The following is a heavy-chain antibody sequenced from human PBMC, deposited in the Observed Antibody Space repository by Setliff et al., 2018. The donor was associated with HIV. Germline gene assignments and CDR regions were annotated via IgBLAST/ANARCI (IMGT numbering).Heavy chain of an antibody. D-gene: IGHD5-18*01. J-gene: IGHJ4*02. CDR2: INTTGST. CDR3: AAWGPRYSYAPYCFDS. CDR1: GFTFSDYY. V-gene: IGHV4-4*07. Sequence: GSLRLSCVASGFTFSDYYMSWIRQPAGKGLEWIGRINTTGSTNYNASLKSRVTMSVDTSKNQFSLSLRSVTAADTAVYYCAAWGPRYSYAPYCFDSWGQGTLVTVSS.